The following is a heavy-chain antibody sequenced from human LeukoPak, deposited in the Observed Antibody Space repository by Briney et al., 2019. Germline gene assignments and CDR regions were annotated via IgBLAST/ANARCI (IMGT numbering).Heavy chain of an antibody. D-gene: IGHD7-27*01. CDR1: GFTVSSNY. J-gene: IGHJ4*02. CDR3: VQDWAWGAFGY. Sequence: PGGSLRLSCAASGFTVSSNYMSWVRQAPGKGLEWVSVIYSGGSTFYADSVKGRFTISRDNSKNTLYLQMNSLGAEDTAVYYCVQDWAWGAFGYWGQGTLVTVSS. CDR2: IYSGGST. V-gene: IGHV3-53*01.